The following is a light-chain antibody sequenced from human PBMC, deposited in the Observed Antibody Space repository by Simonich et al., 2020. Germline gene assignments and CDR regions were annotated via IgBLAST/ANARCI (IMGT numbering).Light chain of an antibody. CDR3: QQYYSTPLT. CDR1: QSVLYSHNNKNY. Sequence: DIVMTQSPDSLAVSLGERATINCKSSQSVLYSHNNKNYLAWYQQKPGQPTQLLIYWESTRESGVPDRFSGSGSGTDFTLTISSLQAEDVAVYYCQQYYSTPLTFGGGTKVEIK. V-gene: IGKV4-1*01. CDR2: WES. J-gene: IGKJ4*01.